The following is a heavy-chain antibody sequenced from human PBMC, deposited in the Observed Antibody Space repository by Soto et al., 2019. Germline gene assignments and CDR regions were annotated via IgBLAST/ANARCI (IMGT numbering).Heavy chain of an antibody. CDR2: ISYDGSNG. CDR3: AKVHFSILSPYAR. J-gene: IGHJ3*01. Sequence: QVKLVESGGGVVQPGGSLRLSCEASGFSFDTHGMHWVRQAPGKGLEWVSLISYDGSNGYYADSVKGRFTISRDNSKNTLQREMISLTPEDTSKYYAAKVHFSILSPYARWGQGTMVTVAS. D-gene: IGHD2-15*01. V-gene: IGHV3-30*18. CDR1: GFSFDTHG.